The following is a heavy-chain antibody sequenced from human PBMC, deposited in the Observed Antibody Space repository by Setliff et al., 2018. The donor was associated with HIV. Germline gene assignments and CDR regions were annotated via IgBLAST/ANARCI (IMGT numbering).Heavy chain of an antibody. V-gene: IGHV4-61*02. J-gene: IGHJ6*02. CDR1: GGSINSGGYY. Sequence: PSETLSLTCTVSGGSINSGGYYWVWIRQPALKGLEWIGRIYTSGLINYNPSLKSRVTISVDTSKNQVSLKLSSVTASDTAVYYCARARYIVIRGDAGMDVWGPGTTVTVS. D-gene: IGHD3-10*01. CDR3: ARARYIVIRGDAGMDV. CDR2: IYTSGLI.